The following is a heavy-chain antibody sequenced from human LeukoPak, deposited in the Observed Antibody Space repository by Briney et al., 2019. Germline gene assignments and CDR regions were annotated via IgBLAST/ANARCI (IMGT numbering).Heavy chain of an antibody. J-gene: IGHJ6*02. CDR2: TSYDGSSR. D-gene: IGHD3-9*01. V-gene: IGHV3-30*03. CDR1: GFTFSNYG. Sequence: PGGSLRLSCAASGFTFSNYGIHWVRQAPGKGLEWVAVTSYDGSSRYYADSVKGRFTISRDNSKSTLYLQMNSLRAEDTAVYYCARDPITPRYFDWFEPYYYYGMDVWGQGTTVTVSS. CDR3: ARDPITPRYFDWFEPYYYYGMDV.